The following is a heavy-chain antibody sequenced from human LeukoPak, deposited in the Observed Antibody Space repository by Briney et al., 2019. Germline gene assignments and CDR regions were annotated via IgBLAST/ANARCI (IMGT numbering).Heavy chain of an antibody. D-gene: IGHD3-10*01. CDR1: GFTFSSYS. V-gene: IGHV3-21*01. J-gene: IGHJ4*02. CDR3: ARARITMVRGGPPDY. Sequence: PGGSLRLSCAASGFTFSSYSMNWVRQAPGKGLEWVSSISSSSSYIYYADSVKGRFTISRDNAKNSLYLQMNSLRAEDTAVYYCARARITMVRGGPPDYWGQGTLVTVSS. CDR2: ISSSSSYI.